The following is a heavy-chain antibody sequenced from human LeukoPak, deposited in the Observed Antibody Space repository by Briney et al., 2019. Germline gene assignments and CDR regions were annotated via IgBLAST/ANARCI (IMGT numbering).Heavy chain of an antibody. CDR2: IRYDGSNK. CDR1: GFTFRSYG. Sequence: GGSLRLSCAASGFTFRSYGMHWVRQAPGKGLEWVAFIRYDGSNKYYADSVKGRFTISRDNSKNTLYLQMNSLRAEDTAVYYCAKGGDYFDISGYYHPPDDWGQGTLVTVSS. V-gene: IGHV3-30*02. D-gene: IGHD3-22*01. J-gene: IGHJ4*02. CDR3: AKGGDYFDISGYYHPPDD.